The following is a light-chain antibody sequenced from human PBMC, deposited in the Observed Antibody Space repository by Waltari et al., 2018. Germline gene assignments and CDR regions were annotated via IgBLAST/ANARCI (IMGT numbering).Light chain of an antibody. J-gene: IGKJ3*01. CDR2: GTS. Sequence: DIQMTQSPSSLSASVGDRVTITCRASQGISNYLAWYQQKPGKVPKLLIYGTSTLQSGVPSRCSGSGSGTDFTLTISSLQPEDVATYYCQKYDNLPITFGPGTKVDIK. CDR3: QKYDNLPIT. CDR1: QGISNY. V-gene: IGKV1-27*01.